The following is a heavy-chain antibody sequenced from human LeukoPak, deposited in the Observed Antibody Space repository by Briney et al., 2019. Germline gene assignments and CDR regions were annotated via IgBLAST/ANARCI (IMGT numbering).Heavy chain of an antibody. CDR3: ARDADSSGYYAPGDY. V-gene: IGHV7-4-1*02. CDR2: INTNTGNP. J-gene: IGHJ4*02. D-gene: IGHD3-22*01. CDR1: VYTFTSYA. Sequence: GASVKVSCKASVYTFTSYAMNWVRQAPGQGLEWMGWINTNTGNPTYAQGFTGRFVFSLDTSVSTAYLQISSLKAEDTAVYYCARDADSSGYYAPGDYWGQGTLITVSS.